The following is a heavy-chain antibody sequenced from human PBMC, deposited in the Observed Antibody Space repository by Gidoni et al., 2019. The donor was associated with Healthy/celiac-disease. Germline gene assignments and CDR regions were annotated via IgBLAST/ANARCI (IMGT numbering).Heavy chain of an antibody. J-gene: IGHJ5*02. D-gene: IGHD3-10*01. V-gene: IGHV4-39*01. Sequence: QLQLQESGPGLVKPSETLSLTCTVSGGSISSSSYYWGWIRQPPGKGLEWIGSIYYSGSTYYNPSLKSRVTISVDTSKNQFSLKLSSVTAADTAVYYCARVLLWFGELKWFDPWGQETLVTVSS. CDR2: IYYSGST. CDR1: GGSISSSSYY. CDR3: ARVLLWFGELKWFDP.